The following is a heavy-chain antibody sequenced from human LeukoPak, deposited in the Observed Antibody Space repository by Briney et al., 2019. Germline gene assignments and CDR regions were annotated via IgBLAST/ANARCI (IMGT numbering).Heavy chain of an antibody. V-gene: IGHV4-34*01. CDR2: INHSGST. Sequence: SETLSLTCAVYGGSFSGYYWSWIRQPPGKGLEWIGEINHSGSTNYNPSLKSRVTISVDTSKNQFSLKLSSVTAADTAVYYCARAGRLLRYFDFDYWGQGTLVTVSS. CDR1: GGSFSGYY. CDR3: ARAGRLLRYFDFDY. J-gene: IGHJ4*02. D-gene: IGHD3-9*01.